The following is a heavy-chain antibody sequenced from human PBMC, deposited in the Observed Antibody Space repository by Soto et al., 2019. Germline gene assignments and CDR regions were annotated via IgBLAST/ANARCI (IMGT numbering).Heavy chain of an antibody. D-gene: IGHD6-13*01. CDR3: ARIYQSVGYSSSWFRNWFDP. CDR1: GFSLSNARMG. CDR2: IFSNDEK. Sequence: QVTLKESGPVLVKPTETLTLTCTVSGFSLSNARMGVSWIRQPPGKALEWLAHIFSNDEKSYSTSLKSRLTISKDTSKSQVVLTMTNMDPVDTATYYCARIYQSVGYSSSWFRNWFDPWGQGTLVTVSS. J-gene: IGHJ5*02. V-gene: IGHV2-26*01.